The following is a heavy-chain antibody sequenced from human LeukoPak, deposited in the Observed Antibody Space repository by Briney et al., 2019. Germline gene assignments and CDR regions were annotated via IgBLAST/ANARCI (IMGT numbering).Heavy chain of an antibody. CDR2: IYYSGST. CDR1: GGSISSGDYY. CDR3: AREDYSGSYIDY. V-gene: IGHV4-30-4*01. Sequence: SETLSLTCTVSGGSISSGDYYWSWIRQPPGKGLEWIGYIYYSGSTYYNPSLKSQVTISVDTSKNQFSLKLSSVTAADTAVYYCAREDYSGSYIDYWGQGTLVTVSS. J-gene: IGHJ4*02. D-gene: IGHD1-26*01.